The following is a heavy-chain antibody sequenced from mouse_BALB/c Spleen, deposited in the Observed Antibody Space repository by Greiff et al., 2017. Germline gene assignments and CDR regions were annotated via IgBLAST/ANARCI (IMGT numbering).Heavy chain of an antibody. D-gene: IGHD1-1*01. CDR3: ARITTNYAMDY. Sequence: VQLQQSGPELVKPGASVKISCKASGYTFTSYDINWVKQRPGQGLEWIGWIYPGDGSTKYNEKFKGKATLTADKSSSTAYMQLSSLTSENSAVYFCARITTNYAMDYWGQGTSVTVSS. J-gene: IGHJ4*01. CDR1: GYTFTSYD. V-gene: IGHV1S56*01. CDR2: IYPGDGST.